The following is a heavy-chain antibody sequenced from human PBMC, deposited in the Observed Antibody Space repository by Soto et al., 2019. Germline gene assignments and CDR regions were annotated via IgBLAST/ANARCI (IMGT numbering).Heavy chain of an antibody. D-gene: IGHD2-15*01. Sequence: QVQLVESGGGFVKPGGSLRLSCAASAFKFSDYYMSWVRQAPGKGLEWVSYISGSGDVIYYADSVKGRFTISRDNDKKSVHLQMDTLRAEDTALYYCARAPDCGEGSCYRHFDLWGQGTLVAVSS. V-gene: IGHV3-11*01. CDR1: AFKFSDYY. J-gene: IGHJ4*02. CDR2: ISGSGDVI. CDR3: ARAPDCGEGSCYRHFDL.